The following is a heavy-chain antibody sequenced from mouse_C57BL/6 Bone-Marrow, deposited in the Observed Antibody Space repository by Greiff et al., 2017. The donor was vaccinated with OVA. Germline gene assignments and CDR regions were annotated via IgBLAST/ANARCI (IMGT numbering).Heavy chain of an antibody. CDR3: ARNMIRDAMDY. CDR1: GYTFTSYW. CDR2: IDPSDSYT. D-gene: IGHD2-4*01. V-gene: IGHV1-69*01. J-gene: IGHJ4*01. Sequence: QVQLQQSGAELVMPGASVKLSCKASGYTFTSYWMHWVKQRPGQGLEWIGEIDPSDSYTNYNQKFKGKSTLTVDKSSSTAYMQLSSLTSEDSAVYYCARNMIRDAMDYWGQGTSVTVSS.